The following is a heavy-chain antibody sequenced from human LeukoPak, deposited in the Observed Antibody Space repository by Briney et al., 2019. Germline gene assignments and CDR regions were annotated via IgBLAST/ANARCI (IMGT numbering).Heavy chain of an antibody. V-gene: IGHV3-23*01. CDR3: AKTGFQHGDYYYYMDV. J-gene: IGHJ6*03. Sequence: PGGSLRLSCAASGFTFSSYAMSWVRLAPGRGLEWVSAISDSGGSTYYADSVKGRFTISRDNSKNTLYLKMNSLRVEDTAVYYCAKTGFQHGDYYYYMDVWGKGTTVTVPS. CDR2: ISDSGGST. D-gene: IGHD1-14*01. CDR1: GFTFSSYA.